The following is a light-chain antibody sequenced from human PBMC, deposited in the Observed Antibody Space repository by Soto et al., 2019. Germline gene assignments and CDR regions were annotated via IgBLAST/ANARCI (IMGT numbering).Light chain of an antibody. CDR2: LAS. J-gene: IGKJ1*01. V-gene: IGKV3-20*01. Sequence: EIVLTQSPGTLSLSPGERATLSCRAIQSVSNSYLAWYQQKPGQATRLLLYLASTRAPGIPDRFSGSGAGTDFTLTISRLEPEDFAVYYCQQYGISSRTFGQGTKVEIK. CDR3: QQYGISSRT. CDR1: QSVSNSY.